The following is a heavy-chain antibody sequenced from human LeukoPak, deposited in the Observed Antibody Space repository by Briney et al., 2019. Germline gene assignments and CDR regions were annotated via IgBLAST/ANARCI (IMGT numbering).Heavy chain of an antibody. D-gene: IGHD3-3*02. CDR3: SALARDY. CDR2: FHNEGST. Sequence: GGSLRLSCAASGFIVSRNYMTWLRQAPGEGLEWVSVFHNEGSTFYTDSVEGRFTISRNNSQDTLFLQMNSLRGEEPGVYYCSALARDYWDQGTLVTVSS. J-gene: IGHJ4*02. CDR1: GFIVSRNY. V-gene: IGHV3-53*01.